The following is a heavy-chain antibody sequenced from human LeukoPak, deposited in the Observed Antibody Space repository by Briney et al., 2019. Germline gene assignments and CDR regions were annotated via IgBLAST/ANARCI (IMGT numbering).Heavy chain of an antibody. Sequence: PSETLSLTCTVSRDSISHYYWNWIRQSPGKRLEWVGYISYNGGTKYSPSLQSRVTISVDTSKNQFSLKLSSVTAADTAVYYCARHKSSGTYPLDYWGQGTLVTVSS. CDR1: RDSISHYY. CDR3: ARHKSSGTYPLDY. V-gene: IGHV4-59*08. D-gene: IGHD1-26*01. J-gene: IGHJ4*02. CDR2: ISYNGGT.